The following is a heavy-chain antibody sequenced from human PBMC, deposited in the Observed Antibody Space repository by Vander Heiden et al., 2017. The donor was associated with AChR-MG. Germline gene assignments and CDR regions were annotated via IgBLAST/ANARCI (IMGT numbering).Heavy chain of an antibody. CDR2: IYQSGST. CDR3: ARGGPYGDYEYYDYGMDV. V-gene: IGHV4-30-2*01. CDR1: AASIRSGGYS. D-gene: IGHD4-17*01. Sequence: QLQLQDSGPGLVQPSQTLAPTCAVSAASIRSGGYSRSWIRQRPGKSREWIGYIYQSGSTYNKRTLKSRVTISVDRSKNQFSLKLSSVTAADTAVYDCARGGPYGDYEYYDYGMDVWGQGTTVTVSS. J-gene: IGHJ6*02.